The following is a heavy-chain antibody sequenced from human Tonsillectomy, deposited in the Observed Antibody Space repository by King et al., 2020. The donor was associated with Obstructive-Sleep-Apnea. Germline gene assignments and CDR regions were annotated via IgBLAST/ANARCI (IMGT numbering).Heavy chain of an antibody. D-gene: IGHD1-26*01. J-gene: IGHJ3*02. Sequence: QLQESGPGLVKPSETLSLTCTVSGGSLSSYYWSWNRQPPGKGLEWIGYIHYSGSSNYNPSLKSRVTISVHSSKNQFSLKLSSVTAADTAVYYCARQGEPDAFDIWGQGTMVTVSS. CDR3: ARQGEPDAFDI. CDR2: IHYSGSS. CDR1: GGSLSSYY. V-gene: IGHV4-59*08.